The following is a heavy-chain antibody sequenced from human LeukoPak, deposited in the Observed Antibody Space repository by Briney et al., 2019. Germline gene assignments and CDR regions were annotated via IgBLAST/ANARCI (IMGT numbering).Heavy chain of an antibody. Sequence: GGSLRLSCAASGFTFHNYAMHWVRQAPGKGLEWVSIFSESGGRTYYADSVKGRLTISRDTPKNTLYLQMNSLRAEDTAVYYCAKGGWLEYWGQGTLVTVSS. CDR2: FSESGGRT. CDR3: AKGGWLEY. J-gene: IGHJ4*02. CDR1: GFTFHNYA. V-gene: IGHV3-23*01. D-gene: IGHD6-19*01.